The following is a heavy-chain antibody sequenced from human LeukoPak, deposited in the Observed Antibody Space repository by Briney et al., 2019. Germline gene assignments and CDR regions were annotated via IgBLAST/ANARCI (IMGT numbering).Heavy chain of an antibody. V-gene: IGHV1-18*01. CDR2: ISDYNGNT. CDR1: GYTYTRYG. J-gene: IGHJ4*02. Sequence: ARVKLPRNVCGYTYTRYGTSWVRQPPGQGLEGVGWISDYNGNTNYAQKLQGRVTMTTDTSTSTAYMELRSLRSDDTAVYYCARDGIAVADYWGQGTLVTVSS. D-gene: IGHD6-19*01. CDR3: ARDGIAVADY.